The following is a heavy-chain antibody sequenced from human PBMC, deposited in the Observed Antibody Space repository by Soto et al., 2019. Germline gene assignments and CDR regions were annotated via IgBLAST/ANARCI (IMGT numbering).Heavy chain of an antibody. Sequence: PGGSLRLSCAAAGFTFSSYGMHWVRQAPGKGLEGVAVIWYDGSNKYYADSVKGQFTISRDNSKNTLYLQMNSLRAENTAVYYCARDTGYFDYWGQGTLVTVSS. D-gene: IGHD3-10*01. CDR3: ARDTGYFDY. CDR1: GFTFSSYG. CDR2: IWYDGSNK. V-gene: IGHV3-33*01. J-gene: IGHJ4*02.